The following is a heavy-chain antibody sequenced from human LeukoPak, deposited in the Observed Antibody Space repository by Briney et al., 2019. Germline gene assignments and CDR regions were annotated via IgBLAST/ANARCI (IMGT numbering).Heavy chain of an antibody. V-gene: IGHV3-74*01. CDR1: GFTFSSYW. J-gene: IGHJ5*02. Sequence: PGGSLRLSCAASGFTFSSYWMSWVRQAPGKGLVWVSRINNDGSSTTYADSVKGRSTISRDNAKNTLYLQMNSLRAEDTAVYYCARDVRFRFDPWGQGTLVTVSS. CDR3: ARDVRFRFDP. D-gene: IGHD3-3*01. CDR2: INNDGSST.